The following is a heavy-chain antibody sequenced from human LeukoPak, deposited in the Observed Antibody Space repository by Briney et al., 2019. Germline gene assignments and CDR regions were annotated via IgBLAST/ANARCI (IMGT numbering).Heavy chain of an antibody. D-gene: IGHD3-10*01. V-gene: IGHV4-59*05. CDR2: IYYSGST. CDR3: ARLGLLWFGELSDY. CDR1: GGSISNYY. J-gene: IGHJ4*02. Sequence: KASETLSLTCTVSGGSISNYYWSWIRQPPGKGLEWIGSIYYSGSTYYNPSLKSRVTISVDTSKNQFSLKLSSVTAADTAVYYCARLGLLWFGELSDYWGQGTLVTVSS.